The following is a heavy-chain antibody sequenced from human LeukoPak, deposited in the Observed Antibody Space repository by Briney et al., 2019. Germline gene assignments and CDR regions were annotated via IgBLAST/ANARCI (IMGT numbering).Heavy chain of an antibody. D-gene: IGHD1-1*01. J-gene: IGHJ4*02. V-gene: IGHV1-69*05. Sequence: SVKVSCKASGGTFSSYAISWVRQAPGQGLEWMGGIIPIFGTSNYAQKFRGRVTITTDESTSTAYMELSSLRSEDTAVYYCARGPELERFDYWGQGTLVTVSS. CDR1: GGTFSSYA. CDR2: IIPIFGTS. CDR3: ARGPELERFDY.